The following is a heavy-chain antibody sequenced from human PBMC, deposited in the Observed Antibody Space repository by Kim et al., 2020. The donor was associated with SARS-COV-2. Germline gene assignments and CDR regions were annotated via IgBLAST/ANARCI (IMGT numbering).Heavy chain of an antibody. Sequence: SETLSLTCTVSGGSISSGSYYWSWIRQPAGKGLEWIGRIYTSGCTNYNPSLKSRVTISVDISKNQFSLKLSSVTATDTAVYFCARDSRPERQPSGAFDIWGQGTLVTVSS. CDR1: GGSISSGSYY. V-gene: IGHV4-61*02. CDR2: IYTSGCT. J-gene: IGHJ3*02. CDR3: ARDSRPERQPSGAFDI. D-gene: IGHD1-1*01.